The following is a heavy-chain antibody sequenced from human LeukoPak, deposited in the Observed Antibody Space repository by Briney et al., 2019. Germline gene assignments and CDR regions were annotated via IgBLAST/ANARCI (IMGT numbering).Heavy chain of an antibody. J-gene: IGHJ6*02. Sequence: GGSLRLSCAASGFTFSGYGMSWVRQAPGKGLEWVSYISTSSNPIYYADSMKGRFTISRDNAKDSLYLQMNSLRAEDTAVYYCAREIRYYYGMDVWGQGTTVTVSS. V-gene: IGHV3-48*01. CDR2: ISTSSNPI. D-gene: IGHD3-16*01. CDR3: AREIRYYYGMDV. CDR1: GFTFSGYG.